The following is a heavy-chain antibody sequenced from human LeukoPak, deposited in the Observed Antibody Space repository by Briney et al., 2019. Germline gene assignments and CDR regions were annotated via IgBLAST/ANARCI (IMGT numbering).Heavy chain of an antibody. CDR2: LYSGGDT. CDR3: ARDLYSSGWYGIY. J-gene: IGHJ4*02. V-gene: IGHV3-53*01. D-gene: IGHD6-19*01. CDR1: GFALSSNY. Sequence: GGSLRLSCVASGFALSSNYVGWVRQAPGKGLHWVSLLYSGGDTYYADSVKGRFTISRDTSKNTLYLQMNSLRADDTAVYYCARDLYSSGWYGIYWGQGTLVTVSS.